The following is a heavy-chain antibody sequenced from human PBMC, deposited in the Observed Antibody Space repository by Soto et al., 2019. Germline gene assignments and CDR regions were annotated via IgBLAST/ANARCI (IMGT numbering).Heavy chain of an antibody. CDR1: GFTVSSNY. V-gene: IGHV3-66*01. J-gene: IGHJ6*02. D-gene: IGHD2-21*01. Sequence: GGSLRLSCAASGFTVSSNYMSWVRQAPGKGLEWVSVIYSGGSTYYADSVKGRFTISRDNSKNTLYLQMNSLRAEDTAVYYCVRDLSYCGGDCYFSGMDVWGQGTTVTVSS. CDR2: IYSGGST. CDR3: VRDLSYCGGDCYFSGMDV.